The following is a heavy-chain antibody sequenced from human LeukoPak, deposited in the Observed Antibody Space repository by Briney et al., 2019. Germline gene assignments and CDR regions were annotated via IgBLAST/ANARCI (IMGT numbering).Heavy chain of an antibody. Sequence: PGGSLRLSCVGSAFTFNSYEVNWVRQAPGKGLEWVSYIGSSGYTTNYADSVKGRFTISRDKANNSLSLQMHSLRAEDTALYYCAILSTTWAAGEDYWGQGTLVTVSS. D-gene: IGHD3-9*01. J-gene: IGHJ4*02. CDR1: AFTFNSYE. CDR2: IGSSGYTT. V-gene: IGHV3-48*03. CDR3: AILSTTWAAGEDY.